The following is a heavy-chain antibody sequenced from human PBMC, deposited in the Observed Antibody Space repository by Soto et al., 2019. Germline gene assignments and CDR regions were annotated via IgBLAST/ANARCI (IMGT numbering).Heavy chain of an antibody. D-gene: IGHD3-3*01. CDR2: IYYSGST. Sequence: SETLSLTCTVSGGSISSYYWSWIRQPPGKGLEWIGYIYYSGSTNYNPSLKSRVTISVDTSKNQFSLKLSSVTAADTAVYYCASTYYDFWSGSKTNQGYYYYYMDVWGKGTTVTVSS. J-gene: IGHJ6*03. V-gene: IGHV4-59*01. CDR1: GGSISSYY. CDR3: ASTYYDFWSGSKTNQGYYYYYMDV.